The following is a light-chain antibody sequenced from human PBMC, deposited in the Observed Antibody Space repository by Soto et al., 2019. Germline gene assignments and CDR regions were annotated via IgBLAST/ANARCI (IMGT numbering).Light chain of an antibody. V-gene: IGKV3-20*01. J-gene: IGKJ2*01. CDR1: QSVSSSY. CDR3: QQYGSSPYT. Sequence: EIVLTQSPGTLSLSPGERATLSCRASQSVSSSYLAWYQQKPGQAPRLLIYGASSRATGIPDRFSGSGSGTDFPLTISRLEPEDFAVYYCQQYGSSPYTFGQGTKLEIQ. CDR2: GAS.